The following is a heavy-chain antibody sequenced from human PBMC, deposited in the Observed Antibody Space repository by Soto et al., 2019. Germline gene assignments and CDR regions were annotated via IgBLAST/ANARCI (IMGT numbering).Heavy chain of an antibody. V-gene: IGHV3-33*01. J-gene: IGHJ6*02. D-gene: IGHD3-10*01. CDR2: IWYDGSNK. CDR3: AREIGGPGDRVTMVRGVIITEYCYYAMDV. Sequence: GGSLRLSCAASGFTFSSYGMHWVRQAPGKGLEWVAVIWYDGSNKYYADSVKGRFTISRDNSKNTLYLQMNSLRAEDTAVYYCAREIGGPGDRVTMVRGVIITEYCYYAMDVSGQAPTVTVSS. CDR1: GFTFSSYG.